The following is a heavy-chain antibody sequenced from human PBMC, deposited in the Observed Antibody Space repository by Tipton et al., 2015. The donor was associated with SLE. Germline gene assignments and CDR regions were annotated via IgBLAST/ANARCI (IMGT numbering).Heavy chain of an antibody. D-gene: IGHD5/OR15-5a*01. CDR2: VYYTGST. CDR3: ARVVSGWLDP. Sequence: TLSLTCTVSGGSISGYYWTWIRQPPGKGLDWIGYVYYTGSTDYNPSLKSRVTISVDTSKNQLSLKLRSVTAADTAVYYCARVVSGWLDPWGQGTLVTVSS. V-gene: IGHV4-59*01. CDR1: GGSISGYY. J-gene: IGHJ5*02.